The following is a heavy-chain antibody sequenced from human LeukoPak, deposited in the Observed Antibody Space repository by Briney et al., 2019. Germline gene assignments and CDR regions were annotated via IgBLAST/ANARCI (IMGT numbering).Heavy chain of an antibody. CDR1: GFTFSSYE. V-gene: IGHV3-48*03. CDR2: ISSSGSTI. CDR3: ARAMMTSAGGVFDY. D-gene: IGHD6-13*01. J-gene: IGHJ4*02. Sequence: GGSLRLPCAASGFTFSSYEMNWVRQAPGKGLEWVSYISSSGSTIYYADSVKGRFTISRDNAKNSLYLQMNSLRAEDTAVYYCARAMMTSAGGVFDYWGQGTLVTVSS.